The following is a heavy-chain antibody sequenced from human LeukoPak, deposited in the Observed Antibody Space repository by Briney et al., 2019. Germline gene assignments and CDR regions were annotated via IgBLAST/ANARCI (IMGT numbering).Heavy chain of an antibody. CDR1: GFTFSSYS. CDR3: VRVRGGSGRSYAADAFDI. J-gene: IGHJ3*02. CDR2: IKQDGTEK. V-gene: IGHV3-7*01. Sequence: PGGSLRLSCAASGFTFSSYSMNWVRQAPGKGLEWVANIKQDGTEKYYVDSVKGRFTISRDNAKNSLYLQMNSLRVEDTAVYYCVRVRGGSGRSYAADAFDIWGQGTMVTVSS. D-gene: IGHD1-26*01.